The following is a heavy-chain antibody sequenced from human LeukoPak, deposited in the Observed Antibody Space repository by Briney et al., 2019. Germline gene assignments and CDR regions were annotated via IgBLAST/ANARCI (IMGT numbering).Heavy chain of an antibody. CDR2: ISYDGSNK. CDR1: GFTFSSYA. CDR3: AKDRGDFEYSSSYLLDY. V-gene: IGHV3-30-3*01. Sequence: PGGSLRLSCAASGFTFSSYAMHWVRQAPGKGLEWVAVISYDGSNKYYADSVKGRFTISRDNSKNTLYLQMNSLRAEDTAVYYCAKDRGDFEYSSSYLLDYWGQGTLVTVSS. D-gene: IGHD6-6*01. J-gene: IGHJ4*02.